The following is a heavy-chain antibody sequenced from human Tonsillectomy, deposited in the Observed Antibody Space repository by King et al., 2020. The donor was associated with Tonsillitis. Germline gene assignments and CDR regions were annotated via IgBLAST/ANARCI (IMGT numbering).Heavy chain of an antibody. V-gene: IGHV3-30*02. Sequence: VQLVESGGGVVQPGGSLRLSCAASGFTFSSYGMHWVRQAPGKGLEWVAFIRYDGSNKYYADSVKGRFTISRDNSKNTLYLQMNSLRAEDTAVYYCAKDGGYSSGWHSGIEAAFDIWGQGTMVTDSS. CDR3: AKDGGYSSGWHSGIEAAFDI. J-gene: IGHJ3*02. D-gene: IGHD6-19*01. CDR2: IRYDGSNK. CDR1: GFTFSSYG.